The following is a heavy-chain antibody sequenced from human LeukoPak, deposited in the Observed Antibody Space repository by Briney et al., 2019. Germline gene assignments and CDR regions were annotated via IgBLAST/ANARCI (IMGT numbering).Heavy chain of an antibody. CDR3: ARAAYSGYSYRRYGIDV. D-gene: IGHD5-18*01. V-gene: IGHV3-48*04. Sequence: GGSLRLSCAASGFTFRRYTLNWVRQAPGKGLEWISYIGSDNTTIDYADSVKGRFTISRDNAKNSLYLQMNSLRAEATSVYYCARAAYSGYSYRRYGIDVWGQGTTVTVSS. J-gene: IGHJ6*02. CDR1: GFTFRRYT. CDR2: IGSDNTTI.